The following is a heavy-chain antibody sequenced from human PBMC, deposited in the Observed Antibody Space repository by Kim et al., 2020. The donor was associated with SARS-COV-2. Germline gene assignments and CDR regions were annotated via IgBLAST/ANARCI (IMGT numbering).Heavy chain of an antibody. CDR3: ASGIGYSYGYGHPGAYY. D-gene: IGHD5-18*01. Sequence: ASVKVSCKASGYTFTSYYMHWVRQAPGQGLEWMGIINPSGGSTSYAQKFQGRVTMTRDTSTSTVYMELSSLRSEDTAVYYCASGIGYSYGYGHPGAYYWGQGTLVTVSS. J-gene: IGHJ4*02. V-gene: IGHV1-46*01. CDR1: GYTFTSYY. CDR2: INPSGGST.